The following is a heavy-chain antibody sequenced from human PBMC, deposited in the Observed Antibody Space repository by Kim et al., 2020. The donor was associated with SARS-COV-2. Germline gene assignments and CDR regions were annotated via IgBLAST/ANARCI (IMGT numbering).Heavy chain of an antibody. CDR3: AREVGAGEPSMDD. CDR1: GFTFSNYW. V-gene: IGHV3-74*01. J-gene: IGHJ4*02. Sequence: GGSLRLSCVASGFTFSNYWMHWVRQAPRKGLVWVSRINYGASTKDYADSVKGRFTISRDNAKNTVYLQMNSLRVDDTAIYYCAREVGAGEPSMDDWGQGTMVAVSS. D-gene: IGHD3-10*01. CDR2: INYGASTK.